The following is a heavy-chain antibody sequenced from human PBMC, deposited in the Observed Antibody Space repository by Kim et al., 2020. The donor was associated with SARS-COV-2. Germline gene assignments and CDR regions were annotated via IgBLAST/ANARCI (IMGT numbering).Heavy chain of an antibody. V-gene: IGHV1-2*02. CDR2: INPNSGGT. CDR3: ANLYHYSNLFDY. D-gene: IGHD4-4*01. CDR1: GYTFTGYY. Sequence: ASVRVSCKASGYTFTGYYMHWVRQAPGQGLEWMGWINPNSGGTNYAQKFQGRVTMTRDTSISTAYMELSRLRSDDTAVYYCANLYHYSNLFDYWGQGTLVTVSS. J-gene: IGHJ4*02.